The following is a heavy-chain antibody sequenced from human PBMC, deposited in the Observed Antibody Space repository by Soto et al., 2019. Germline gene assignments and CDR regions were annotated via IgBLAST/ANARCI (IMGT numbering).Heavy chain of an antibody. CDR3: ARGDYDFWSGFDY. CDR1: GGSISSYY. V-gene: IGHV4-59*01. Sequence: QVQLQESGPGLVKPSETLSLTCTVSGGSISSYYWSWIRQPPGKGLEWIGYIYYSGSTNYNPSLKSRVTISVDTSKNLFSLKLSSVTAADTAVYYCARGDYDFWSGFDYWGQGTLVTVSS. CDR2: IYYSGST. D-gene: IGHD3-3*01. J-gene: IGHJ4*02.